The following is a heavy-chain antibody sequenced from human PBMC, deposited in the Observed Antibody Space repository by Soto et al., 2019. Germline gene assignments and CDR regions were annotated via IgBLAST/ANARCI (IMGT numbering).Heavy chain of an antibody. CDR2: IYHSGRT. J-gene: IGHJ4*02. V-gene: IGHV4-30-4*01. Sequence: SETLSLTCTVSGGSINSSDYNWSWIRQPPGKGLEWIGYIYHSGRTYYNPSLKSRLTISVDTSKSQFSLNLSSGTVADTAVYFCASYAKGDYFDYWGQGTLVTVSS. CDR1: GGSINSSDYN. CDR3: ASYAKGDYFDY. D-gene: IGHD4-17*01.